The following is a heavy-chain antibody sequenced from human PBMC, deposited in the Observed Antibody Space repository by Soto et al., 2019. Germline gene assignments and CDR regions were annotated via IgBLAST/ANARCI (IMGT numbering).Heavy chain of an antibody. J-gene: IGHJ3*02. CDR2: IYTTGAT. CDR1: GGSISNYY. V-gene: IGHV4-4*07. Sequence: PSETLSLTCGVSGGSISNYYWDWIRQSAGKGLEWIGRIYTTGATDYNPSLRSRVTMSVDTSSNQISLKVTSVTAADTAMYYCARERTYQLSGDDALDIWGPGTMVTVSS. D-gene: IGHD1-1*01. CDR3: ARERTYQLSGDDALDI.